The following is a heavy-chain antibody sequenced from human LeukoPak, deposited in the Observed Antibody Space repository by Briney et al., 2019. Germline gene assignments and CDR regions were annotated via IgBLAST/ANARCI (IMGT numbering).Heavy chain of an antibody. CDR2: INHSGST. CDR1: GVSFSGYY. J-gene: IGHJ4*02. Sequence: SETLSLTCAVYGVSFSGYYWSWIRQPPGKGLEWLGEINHSGSTNYNPSLKSRVTISVDTSKNQFSLKLSSVTAADTAVYYCARGGAYCSGGSCNVFDYWGQGTLVTVSS. D-gene: IGHD2-15*01. V-gene: IGHV4-34*01. CDR3: ARGGAYCSGGSCNVFDY.